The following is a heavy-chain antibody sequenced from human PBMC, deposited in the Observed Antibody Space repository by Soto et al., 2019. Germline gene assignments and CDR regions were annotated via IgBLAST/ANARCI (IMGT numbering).Heavy chain of an antibody. D-gene: IGHD1-20*01. CDR3: AREAGITGYFDH. V-gene: IGHV3-66*01. Sequence: EVQLVESGGDSVQPGGSLRLSCAASGLSVSSNYMSWVRQAPGKGLEWVSLMYSGGATFYADSVKGRFTISRDHSKNTLFLQMNTLRAEDTAVYYCAREAGITGYFDHWGQGTLVTVSS. CDR1: GLSVSSNY. CDR2: MYSGGAT. J-gene: IGHJ4*02.